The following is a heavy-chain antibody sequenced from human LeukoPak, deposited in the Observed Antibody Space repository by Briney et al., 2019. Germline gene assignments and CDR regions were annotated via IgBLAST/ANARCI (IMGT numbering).Heavy chain of an antibody. J-gene: IGHJ6*03. CDR3: ARNDFWSGYPGSYMDV. CDR2: INPNSADT. D-gene: IGHD3-3*01. Sequence: ASVKVSCKASGYTFTGYYMHWVRQAPGQGREWMGWINPNSADTKYAQKFQGRVTMTRDTSISTTYMELSRLRSDDTAVYYCARNDFWSGYPGSYMDVWGKGTTVTVSS. V-gene: IGHV1-2*02. CDR1: GYTFTGYY.